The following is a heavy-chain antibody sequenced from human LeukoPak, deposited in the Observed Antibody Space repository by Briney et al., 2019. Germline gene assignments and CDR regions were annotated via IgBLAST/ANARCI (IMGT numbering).Heavy chain of an antibody. D-gene: IGHD3-10*01. J-gene: IGHJ4*02. Sequence: SVKVSCKASGGTFSSYAISWVRQAPGQGLEWMGRTIPIFGIANYAQKFQGRVTITADKSTSTAYMELSSLRSEDTAVYYCAISPRDYYGSGSYEYYFDYWGQGTLVTVSS. CDR2: TIPIFGIA. CDR3: AISPRDYYGSGSYEYYFDY. V-gene: IGHV1-69*04. CDR1: GGTFSSYA.